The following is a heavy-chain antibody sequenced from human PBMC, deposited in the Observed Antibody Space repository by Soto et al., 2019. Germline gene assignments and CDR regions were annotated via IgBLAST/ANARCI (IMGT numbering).Heavy chain of an antibody. CDR2: IYPGDSDT. V-gene: IGHV5-51*01. D-gene: IGHD3-22*01. CDR1: GYSFNNYW. CDR3: AKDSNKYSSSLRGRYFDY. J-gene: IGHJ4*02. Sequence: PGESLKISCKGSGYSFNNYWIGWVRQMPGKGLEWMGIIYPGDSDTRYSPSFRGQVTISADKSISSAYLQWSSLKASDTAMYYCAKDSNKYSSSLRGRYFDYWGQGIGVTVSS.